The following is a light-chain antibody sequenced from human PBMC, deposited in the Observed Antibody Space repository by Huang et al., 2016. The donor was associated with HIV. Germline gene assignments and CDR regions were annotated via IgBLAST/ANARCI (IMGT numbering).Light chain of an antibody. CDR3: QQYHTLPRT. Sequence: DIQMAQSPSSLSASVGDRVTITCRASQAISNSLAGYHHKTGKAPKLLLYAASRLGSGVPSRFSGSGSGTVYTLTISSLQPEDFATYYCQQYHTLPRTFGQGTKVEIK. CDR2: AAS. V-gene: IGKV1-NL1*01. J-gene: IGKJ1*01. CDR1: QAISNS.